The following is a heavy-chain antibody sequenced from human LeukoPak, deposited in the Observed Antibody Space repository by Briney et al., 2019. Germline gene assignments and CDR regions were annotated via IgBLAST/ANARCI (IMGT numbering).Heavy chain of an antibody. V-gene: IGHV4-34*01. J-gene: IGHJ4*02. CDR3: ARHYGP. CDR2: INHSGST. D-gene: IGHD3-16*01. Sequence: PETLSLTCAVYGGSFSGYYWSWIRQPPGKGLEWIGEINHSGSTNYNPSLKSRVTISVDTSKNQFSLKLNSVTATDTAVYYCARHYGPWGQGTLVTVSS. CDR1: GGSFSGYY.